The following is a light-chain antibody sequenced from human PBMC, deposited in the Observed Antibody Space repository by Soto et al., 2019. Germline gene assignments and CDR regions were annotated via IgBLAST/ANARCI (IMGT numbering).Light chain of an antibody. CDR2: GAS. CDR1: QSVSSN. Sequence: EIVMTQSPATLSVSPGERATLSCRASQSVSSNLAWYQQKPGQAPRLLIYGASTGATGITARFSASWSGTEFTLTISSMQYEDFAVYDCQKYTDWPWTFGKGTKVAIK. V-gene: IGKV3D-15*01. J-gene: IGKJ1*01. CDR3: QKYTDWPWT.